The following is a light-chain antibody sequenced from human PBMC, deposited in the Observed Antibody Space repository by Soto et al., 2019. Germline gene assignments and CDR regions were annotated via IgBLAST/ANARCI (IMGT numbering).Light chain of an antibody. CDR3: QHYHSYPWT. J-gene: IGKJ1*01. CDR1: QSISSW. Sequence: DIQMTQSPSTLSASVGDRVTITCRASQSISSWLAWYQQRPGKAPNLLIYKASSLESGVPSRFSGRGSGTEFTLTISSLQPDDFATYYCQHYHSYPWTFGHGTKVAIK. V-gene: IGKV1-5*03. CDR2: KAS.